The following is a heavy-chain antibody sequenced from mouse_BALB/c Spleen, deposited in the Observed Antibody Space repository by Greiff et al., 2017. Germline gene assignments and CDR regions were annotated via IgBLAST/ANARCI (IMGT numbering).Heavy chain of an antibody. CDR2: ISSGSSTI. V-gene: IGHV5-17*02. D-gene: IGHD1-1*02. J-gene: IGHJ4*01. CDR3: ARFYGDYAMDY. Sequence: EVNLVESGGGLVQPGGSRKLSCAASGFTFSSFGMHWVRQAPEKGLEWVAYISSGSSTIYYADTVKGRFTISRDNPKNTLFLQMTSLRSEDTAMYYCARFYGDYAMDYWGQGTSVTVSS. CDR1: GFTFSSFG.